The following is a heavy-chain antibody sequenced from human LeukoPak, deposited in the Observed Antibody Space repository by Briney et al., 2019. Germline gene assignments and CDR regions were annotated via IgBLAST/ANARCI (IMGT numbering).Heavy chain of an antibody. D-gene: IGHD3-16*01. CDR1: GFTFSSYG. CDR2: ISGSGHRT. Sequence: GGTLRLSCAASGFTFSSYGVSWVRQAPGKGLEWVSGISGSGHRTYYADSVKGRFTISRDNSKSTLYLQMNSLRAEDTAVYYCAKDWGEYFDYVWGSFTSFDSWGRGTLVTVSS. CDR3: AKDWGEYFDYVWGSFTSFDS. V-gene: IGHV3-23*01. J-gene: IGHJ4*02.